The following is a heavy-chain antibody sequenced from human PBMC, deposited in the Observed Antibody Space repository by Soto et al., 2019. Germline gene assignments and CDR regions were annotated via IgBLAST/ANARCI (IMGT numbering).Heavy chain of an antibody. V-gene: IGHV4-31*03. CDR1: VGSISSGGYY. D-gene: IGHD2-2*02. Sequence: SETLSLTCTVSVGSISSGGYYWSWIRQHPGKGLEWIGYIYYSGSTYYNPSLKSRVTISVDTSKNQFSLKLSSVTAADTAVYYCARYCSSTSCYIGLDYWGQGTLVTVSS. CDR2: IYYSGST. J-gene: IGHJ4*02. CDR3: ARYCSSTSCYIGLDY.